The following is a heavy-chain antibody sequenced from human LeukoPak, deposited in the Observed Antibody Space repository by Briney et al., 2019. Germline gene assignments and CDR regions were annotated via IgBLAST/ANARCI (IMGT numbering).Heavy chain of an antibody. J-gene: IGHJ3*02. D-gene: IGHD3-22*01. V-gene: IGHV3-9*01. Sequence: PGGSLRLSCAASGFTFDDYAIHWVRQAPGKGLEWVSGISWNSGSIGYADSVKGRFTISRDNSKNTLYLQMNSLRAEDTAVYYCARGAATTYYYDSSGSAGGAFDIWGQGTTVTVSS. CDR2: ISWNSGSI. CDR1: GFTFDDYA. CDR3: ARGAATTYYYDSSGSAGGAFDI.